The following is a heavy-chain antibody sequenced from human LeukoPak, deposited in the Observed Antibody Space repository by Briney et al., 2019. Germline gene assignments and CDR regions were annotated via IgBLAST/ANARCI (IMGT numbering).Heavy chain of an antibody. V-gene: IGHV3-9*01. CDR1: GFTFDDYA. D-gene: IGHD6-19*01. CDR2: ISWNSGSI. Sequence: GRSLRLSCAASGFTFDDYAMHWVRQAPGKGLEWVSGISWNSGSIGYADSVKGRFTIPRDNAKNSLYLQMNSLRAEDTALYYCAKVGSGWSYGMDVWGQGTTVTVSS. CDR3: AKVGSGWSYGMDV. J-gene: IGHJ6*02.